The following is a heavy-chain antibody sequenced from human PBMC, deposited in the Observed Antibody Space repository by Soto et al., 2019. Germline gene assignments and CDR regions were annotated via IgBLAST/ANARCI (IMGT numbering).Heavy chain of an antibody. CDR2: ISNDGNTR. CDR3: AAMRTSASGSPIAY. Sequence: QVQLVESGGGVGQPGRSLRLSCAASGFTFTNYAMHWVRQAPGKGLEWVAVISNDGNTRYYAESVKGRFSISIDNLNNTLYVQVNTLKNEDTAVYDCAAMRTSASGSPIAYWGQGTLVTVSS. V-gene: IGHV3-30*04. CDR1: GFTFTNYA. D-gene: IGHD5-12*01. J-gene: IGHJ4*02.